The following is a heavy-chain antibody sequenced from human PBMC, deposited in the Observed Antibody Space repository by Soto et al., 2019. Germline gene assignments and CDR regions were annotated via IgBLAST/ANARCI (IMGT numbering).Heavy chain of an antibody. CDR3: VAYRLLFDF. Sequence: SETLSLTCSVSGDSITSADYYWSWIRQSPERGLEWIGYIYYSGSTDYNPSFQSRLTISIDTSKNQFSLRLRSVTAADTAVYYCVAYRLLFDFWGQGTPVTVS. V-gene: IGHV4-30-4*01. J-gene: IGHJ4*02. CDR1: GDSITSADYY. CDR2: IYYSGST. D-gene: IGHD1-26*01.